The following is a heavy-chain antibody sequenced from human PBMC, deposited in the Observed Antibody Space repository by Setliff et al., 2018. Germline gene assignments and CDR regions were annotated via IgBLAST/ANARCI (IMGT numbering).Heavy chain of an antibody. CDR1: GFTFSGSA. Sequence: GGSLRLSCVASGFTFSGSAIHWVRQAPGKGLEWVSSISSSSAYIYYADSVKGRFTISRDNAKNSVYLQMNSLRAEDTAVYYCGRDGGQGDYPSNFWSNYISHWGQGALVTVSS. D-gene: IGHD3-3*01. V-gene: IGHV3-21*01. J-gene: IGHJ4*02. CDR3: GRDGGQGDYPSNFWSNYISH. CDR2: ISSSSAYI.